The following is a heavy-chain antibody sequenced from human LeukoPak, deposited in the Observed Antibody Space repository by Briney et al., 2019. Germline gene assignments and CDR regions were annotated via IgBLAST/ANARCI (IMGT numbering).Heavy chain of an antibody. V-gene: IGHV3-23*01. Sequence: GGSLRLSCVGSGFTSIAYALNWARQAPGKGPEWVPGISGGGVTTYYADSVKGRFTISRDSSKNTLFLQMNSLRVGDTAVYYCARGGYYDSSGFYAPDAFDIWGQGTVVTVSS. J-gene: IGHJ3*02. CDR3: ARGGYYDSSGFYAPDAFDI. D-gene: IGHD3-22*01. CDR2: ISGGGVTT. CDR1: GFTSIAYA.